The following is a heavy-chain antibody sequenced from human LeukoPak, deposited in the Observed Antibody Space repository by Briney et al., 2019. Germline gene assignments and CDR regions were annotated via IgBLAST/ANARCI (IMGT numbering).Heavy chain of an antibody. CDR1: GFTFSSYW. J-gene: IGHJ4*02. CDR2: INSDGGST. V-gene: IGHV3-74*01. Sequence: GGSLRLSCAASGFTFSSYWMHWVRHAPGKGLVWVSRINSDGGSTSYADSVKGRFTISRDHAKNTLYLQMNRMRAEDTAVNYCARGLGGYFDWLPYFDYWGQGTLVTVSS. CDR3: ARGLGGYFDWLPYFDY. D-gene: IGHD3-9*01.